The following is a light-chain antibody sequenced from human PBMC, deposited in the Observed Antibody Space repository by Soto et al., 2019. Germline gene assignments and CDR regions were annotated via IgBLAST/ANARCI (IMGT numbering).Light chain of an antibody. J-gene: IGLJ2*01. Sequence: QSVLTQPPSVSGAPGQRVTIPCTGSSSNIGAGYDVHWYQQLPGTAPKLPIYGNINRPSGVPDRFSGSKSGTSASLAITGLQAEDEADYYCQSFDSSLSGVVFGGGTKLTVL. CDR1: SSNIGAGYD. CDR3: QSFDSSLSGVV. V-gene: IGLV1-40*01. CDR2: GNI.